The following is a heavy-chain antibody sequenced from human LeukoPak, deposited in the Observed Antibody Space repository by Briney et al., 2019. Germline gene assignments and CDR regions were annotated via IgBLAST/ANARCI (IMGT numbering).Heavy chain of an antibody. D-gene: IGHD3-22*01. CDR1: GYTFTGYY. J-gene: IGHJ4*02. CDR2: IIPIFGIA. CDR3: ARDLGYSGYDPTYYYDSSGYYQHYYFDY. V-gene: IGHV1-69*04. Sequence: ASVKVSCKASGYTFTGYYMHWVRQAPGQGLEWMGRIIPIFGIANYAQKFQGRVTITADKSTSTAYMELSSLRSEDTAVYYCARDLGYSGYDPTYYYDSSGYYQHYYFDYWGQGTLVTVSS.